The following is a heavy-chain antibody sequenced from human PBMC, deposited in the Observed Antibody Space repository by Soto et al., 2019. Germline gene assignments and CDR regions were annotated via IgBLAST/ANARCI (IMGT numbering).Heavy chain of an antibody. CDR2: ISGGGETT. D-gene: IGHD3-10*01. CDR3: AFNSGSGSYYFAY. CDR1: GFTFSSYA. V-gene: IGHV3-23*01. Sequence: EVQLLEAGGGLVQPGGSLRLSCAASGFTFSSYAMWWVRQAPGKGLECVSAISGGGETTYYADSVKGRFTISRDNSKYTLYLQMNSLRAEDTAVYYCAFNSGSGSYYFAYWGQGTLVTVSS. J-gene: IGHJ4*02.